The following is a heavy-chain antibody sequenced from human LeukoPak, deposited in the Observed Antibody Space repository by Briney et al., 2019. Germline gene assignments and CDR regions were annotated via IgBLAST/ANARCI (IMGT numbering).Heavy chain of an antibody. CDR2: INHSGNT. CDR3: ATRPGTVSTFNWFDP. Sequence: SETLSLTCAVYGGSFSGYYWRWIRQPPGKGLEWIGEINHSGNTNYHPSLKSRVTISVDTSKNQFSLKLSSVTAADTAVYYCATRPGTVSTFNWFDPWGQGTLVTVSS. D-gene: IGHD4-4*01. V-gene: IGHV4-34*01. J-gene: IGHJ5*02. CDR1: GGSFSGYY.